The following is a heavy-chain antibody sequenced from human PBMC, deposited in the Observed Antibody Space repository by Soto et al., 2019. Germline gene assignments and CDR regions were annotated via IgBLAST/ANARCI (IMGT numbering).Heavy chain of an antibody. CDR3: AKSGQYCSSTSCYSHFDY. J-gene: IGHJ4*02. CDR2: ISGSGGST. Sequence: PGGSLRLSCAASGFTFSSYAMSWVRQAPGKGLEWVSAISGSGGSTYYADSVKGRFTISRDNSKNTLYLQMNSLRAEDTAVYYCAKSGQYCSSTSCYSHFDYWGQGTLVTVSS. CDR1: GFTFSSYA. V-gene: IGHV3-23*01. D-gene: IGHD2-2*01.